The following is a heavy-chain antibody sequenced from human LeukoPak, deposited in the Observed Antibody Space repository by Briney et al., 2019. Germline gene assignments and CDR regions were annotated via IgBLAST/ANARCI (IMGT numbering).Heavy chain of an antibody. V-gene: IGHV1-69*04. D-gene: IGHD6-6*01. CDR1: GGTFSSYA. CDR3: ARAGYSSSRYNWFDP. J-gene: IGHJ5*02. CDR2: IIPILGIA. Sequence: GASVKVSCKASGGTFSSYAISWVRQAPGQGLEWMGRIIPILGIANYAQKFQGRVTITADKSTSTAYMELSSLRSEDTAVYYRARAGYSSSRYNWFDPWGQGTLVTVSS.